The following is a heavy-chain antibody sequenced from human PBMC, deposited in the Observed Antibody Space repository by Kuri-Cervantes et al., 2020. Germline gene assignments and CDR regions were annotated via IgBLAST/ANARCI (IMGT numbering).Heavy chain of an antibody. V-gene: IGHV3-23*01. CDR3: AKSSRSYNWGFFDF. CDR1: GFTFSSYA. D-gene: IGHD1-26*01. Sequence: GGSLRLSCAASGFTFSSYAMSWVRQAPGKGLEWVSAISGSGGSTYYADSVRGRFTISRDNSQSTLYLQMNSLRAEDTAVYYCAKSSRSYNWGFFDFWGQGTLVTVSS. J-gene: IGHJ4*02. CDR2: ISGSGGST.